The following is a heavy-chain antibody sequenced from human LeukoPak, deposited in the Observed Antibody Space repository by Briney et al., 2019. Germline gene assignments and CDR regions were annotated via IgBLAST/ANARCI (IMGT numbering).Heavy chain of an antibody. D-gene: IGHD5-12*01. CDR2: IIPIFGTA. CDR3: ARSGGIMATIPAYYFDY. Sequence: RASVKVSCKASGGTFSSYAISWVRQAPGQGLEWMGGIIPIFGTANYAQKFQGRVTITTDESTSTAYMELSSLRSEDTAVYYCARSGGIMATIPAYYFDYWGQGTLVTVSS. CDR1: GGTFSSYA. J-gene: IGHJ4*02. V-gene: IGHV1-69*05.